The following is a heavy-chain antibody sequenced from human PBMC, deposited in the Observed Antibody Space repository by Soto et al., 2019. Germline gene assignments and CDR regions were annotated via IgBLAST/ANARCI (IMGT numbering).Heavy chain of an antibody. V-gene: IGHV4-59*08. Sequence: SETLSLTCTVSGGSISSYYWIWIRQPPGKGLEWIGYIYYSGSTNYNPSLKSRVTISVDTSKNQFSLKLSSVTAADTAVYYCASADYGDYVFDYWGQGTLVTVSS. J-gene: IGHJ4*02. CDR2: IYYSGST. CDR1: GGSISSYY. D-gene: IGHD4-17*01. CDR3: ASADYGDYVFDY.